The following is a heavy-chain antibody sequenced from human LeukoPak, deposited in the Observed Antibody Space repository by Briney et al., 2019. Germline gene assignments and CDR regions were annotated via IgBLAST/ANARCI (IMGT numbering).Heavy chain of an antibody. J-gene: IGHJ4*02. CDR1: GFTFSSYA. CDR3: AKDPYNYGDYERFDY. V-gene: IGHV3-23*01. Sequence: PGGSLRLSCAASGFTFSSYAMSWVRQAPGKGLEWVSAISGSGGSTYYADSVKGRFTISRDNSKNTLYLQMNSLRAEVTAVYYCAKDPYNYGDYERFDYWGQGTLVTVSS. D-gene: IGHD4-17*01. CDR2: ISGSGGST.